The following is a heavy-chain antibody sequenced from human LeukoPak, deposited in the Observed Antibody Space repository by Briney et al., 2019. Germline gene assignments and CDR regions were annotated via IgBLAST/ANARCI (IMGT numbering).Heavy chain of an antibody. Sequence: SETLSLTCAVYGGSFSVYYWSWIRQPPGKGLEWIGEINHSGSTNYNPSLKSRVTISVDTSKNQFSLKLSSVTAADTAVYYCARYYYGSDIWSQGTMVTVSS. D-gene: IGHD3-10*01. CDR3: ARYYYGSDI. CDR2: INHSGST. V-gene: IGHV4-34*01. CDR1: GGSFSVYY. J-gene: IGHJ3*02.